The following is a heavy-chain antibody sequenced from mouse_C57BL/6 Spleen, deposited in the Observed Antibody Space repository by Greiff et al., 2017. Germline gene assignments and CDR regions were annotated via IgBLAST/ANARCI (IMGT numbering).Heavy chain of an antibody. CDR3: ANGYVFAY. V-gene: IGHV5-17*01. CDR1: GFTFSDYG. CDR2: ISSGSSTN. J-gene: IGHJ3*01. D-gene: IGHD2-2*01. Sequence: DVKLVESGAGLVKPGASLKLSCAASGFTFSDYGMHWVRQAPEKGLEWVAYISSGSSTNYYADTVKGRFTIPRDNAKNTLFLQMTSLRSEDTAMYYCANGYVFAYWGQGTLVTVSA.